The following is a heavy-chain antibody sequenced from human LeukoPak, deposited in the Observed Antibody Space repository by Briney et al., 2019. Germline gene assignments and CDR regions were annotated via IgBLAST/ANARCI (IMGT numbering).Heavy chain of an antibody. CDR3: AGLSGREWFGELLGGYFQR. CDR2: IYYSGST. D-gene: IGHD3-10*01. Sequence: SETLSLTCTVSGGSISSYYWSWIRQPPGKGLEWIGYIYYSGSTNYNPSLKSRVTISVDTSKNQFSLKLSSVTAADTAVYYCAGLSGREWFGELLGGYFQRWGQGTLVTVSS. CDR1: GGSISSYY. V-gene: IGHV4-59*01. J-gene: IGHJ1*01.